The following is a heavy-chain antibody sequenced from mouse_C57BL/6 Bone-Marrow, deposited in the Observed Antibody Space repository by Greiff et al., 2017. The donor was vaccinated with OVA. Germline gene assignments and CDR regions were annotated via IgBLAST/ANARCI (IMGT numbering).Heavy chain of an antibody. V-gene: IGHV1-80*01. CDR3: ARGDWDYFDY. Sequence: VQLKESGAELVKPGASVKISCKASGYAFSSYWMNWVKQRPGKGLEWIGQIYPGDGDTNYNGKFQGKATLTADKSSSTAYMQLSSLTSEDSAVYFCARGDWDYFDYWGQGTTLTVSS. D-gene: IGHD4-1*01. CDR1: GYAFSSYW. CDR2: IYPGDGDT. J-gene: IGHJ2*01.